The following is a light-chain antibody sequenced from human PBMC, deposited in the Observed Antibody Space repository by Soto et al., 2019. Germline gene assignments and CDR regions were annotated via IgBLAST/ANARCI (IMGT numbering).Light chain of an antibody. Sequence: QSVLTQPPSVSAAPGQKVTISCSGSGSNIGNNYVSWYQQLPGTAPKLLIYDNNKRPSGIPDRFSGSKSGTSATLGITGLQTGDEADYYCGTWDSSLSGVVFGGGTKLTVL. CDR2: DNN. V-gene: IGLV1-51*01. J-gene: IGLJ2*01. CDR3: GTWDSSLSGVV. CDR1: GSNIGNNY.